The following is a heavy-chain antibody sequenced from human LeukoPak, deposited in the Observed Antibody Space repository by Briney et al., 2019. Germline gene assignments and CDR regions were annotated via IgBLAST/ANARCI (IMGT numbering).Heavy chain of an antibody. Sequence: ASVKVSCKASGYTFTSCDINWVRQATGQGLEWMGWMNPNSGNTGYAQKFQGRVTITRNTSISTAYMELSSLRSEDTAVYYCARVPSGYDFHFDYWGQGTLVTVSS. D-gene: IGHD5-12*01. CDR3: ARVPSGYDFHFDY. J-gene: IGHJ4*02. CDR1: GYTFTSCD. CDR2: MNPNSGNT. V-gene: IGHV1-8*03.